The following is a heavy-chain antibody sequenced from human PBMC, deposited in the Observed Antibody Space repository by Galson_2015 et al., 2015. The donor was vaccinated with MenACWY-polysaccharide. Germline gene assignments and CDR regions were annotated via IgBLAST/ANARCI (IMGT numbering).Heavy chain of an antibody. D-gene: IGHD4-11*01. J-gene: IGHJ4*02. CDR3: AIGKSRYSNY. CDR1: GGSFSGYY. CDR2: INPSGST. Sequence: LSLTCAVYGGSFSGYYWTWIRQPLGEGLEWIGEINPSGSTNYNPSLKSRVTISLDTSKNEFSLKVSSVTAADTAMYYCAIGKSRYSNYWGQGTLVTVSS. V-gene: IGHV4-34*01.